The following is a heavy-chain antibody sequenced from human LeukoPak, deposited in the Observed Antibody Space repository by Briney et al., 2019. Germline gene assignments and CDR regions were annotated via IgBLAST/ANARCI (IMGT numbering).Heavy chain of an antibody. J-gene: IGHJ4*02. V-gene: IGHV3-9*01. Sequence: GRSLRLSCAASGFTFDDYAMHWVRQAPGKGLEWVSGISWNSGSIGYADSVKGRFTISRDNSKNTPYLQMNSLRAEDTAVYYCARVSVATSIFDYWGQGTLVTVSS. D-gene: IGHD5-12*01. CDR1: GFTFDDYA. CDR3: ARVSVATSIFDY. CDR2: ISWNSGSI.